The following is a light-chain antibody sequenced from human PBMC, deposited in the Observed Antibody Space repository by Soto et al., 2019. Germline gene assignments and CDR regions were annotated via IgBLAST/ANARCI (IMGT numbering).Light chain of an antibody. CDR1: QSVSSSY. Sequence: EIVLTQSPGTLSLSPGERANLSCRASQSVSSSYLAWYQQKPGQAPRLLIFGASSRATGIPDRFSGSGSGTDFTFTISRLEPDDFAVYYCQQYGSSSWTFGQGTKVEIK. CDR2: GAS. CDR3: QQYGSSSWT. V-gene: IGKV3-20*01. J-gene: IGKJ1*01.